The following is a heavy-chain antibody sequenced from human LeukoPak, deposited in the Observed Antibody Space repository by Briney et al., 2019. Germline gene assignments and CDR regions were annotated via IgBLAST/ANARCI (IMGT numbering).Heavy chain of an antibody. J-gene: IGHJ5*02. CDR3: ARGQRWCSSTSCLYWFDP. CDR1: GGTFSSYA. Sequence: ASVKVSCKASGGTFSSYAISWVRQAPGQGLEWMGGIIPIFGTANYAQKFQGRVTITRNTSISTAYMELSSLRSEDTAVYYCARGQRWCSSTSCLYWFDPWGQGTLVTVSS. V-gene: IGHV1-69*05. CDR2: IIPIFGTA. D-gene: IGHD2-2*01.